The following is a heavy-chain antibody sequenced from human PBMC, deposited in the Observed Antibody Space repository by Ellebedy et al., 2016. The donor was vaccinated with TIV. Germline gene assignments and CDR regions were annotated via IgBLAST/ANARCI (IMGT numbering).Heavy chain of an antibody. CDR3: ARTTMLRGVIISPIILFDY. J-gene: IGHJ4*02. Sequence: GESLKISXAASGFTFRIYWMNWVRQAPGKGLEWVANIKQDGSEKKYVDSVKGRFTISRDNAKNSLYLQMNSLRAEDTAVYYCARTTMLRGVIISPIILFDYWGQGTLVTVSS. V-gene: IGHV3-7*01. CDR1: GFTFRIYW. CDR2: IKQDGSEK. D-gene: IGHD3-10*01.